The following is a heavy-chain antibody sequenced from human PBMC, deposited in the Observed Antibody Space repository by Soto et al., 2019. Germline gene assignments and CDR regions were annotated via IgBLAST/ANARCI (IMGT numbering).Heavy chain of an antibody. CDR2: IIPIFGTT. CDR3: ARPGYCTSISCYAGGAFDI. Sequence: GASVKVSCKASGGTFSSYAISWVRQAPGQGLEWMGGIIPIFGTTNYAQKFQGRVTITTDESTSTAYMELRSLRSDDTAVYYCARPGYCTSISCYAGGAFDIWGQGTMVTVSS. CDR1: GGTFSSYA. J-gene: IGHJ3*02. V-gene: IGHV1-69*05. D-gene: IGHD2-2*01.